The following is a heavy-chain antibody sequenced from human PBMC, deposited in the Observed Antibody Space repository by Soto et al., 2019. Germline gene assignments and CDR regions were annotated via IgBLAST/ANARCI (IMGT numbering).Heavy chain of an antibody. CDR3: SIVTAYGMDV. V-gene: IGHV1-69*01. D-gene: IGHD2-15*01. Sequence: QVQLEQSGAKVKKPGPSLKVSCKATGGTFNKYAISWVRQAPGQGLEWMAGIIPVYGTPNYAQRFQDRVTIIADESTTTAYMEENSLTSEDTAIYYCSIVTAYGMDVWGPGTTVIVSS. CDR1: GGTFNKYA. CDR2: IIPVYGTP. J-gene: IGHJ6*02.